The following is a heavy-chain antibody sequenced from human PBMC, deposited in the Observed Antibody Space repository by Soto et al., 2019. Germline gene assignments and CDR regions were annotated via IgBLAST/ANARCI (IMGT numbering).Heavy chain of an antibody. CDR1: GGTFSSYA. CDR3: ARGRQLWSYYYYYGMDV. V-gene: IGHV1-69*06. D-gene: IGHD5-18*01. CDR2: IIPIFGTA. Sequence: ASVKVSCKASGGTFSSYAISWVRQAPGQGLEWMGGIIPIFGTANYAQKFQGRVTITADRSTSTAYMELSSLRSEDTAVYYCARGRQLWSYYYYYGMDVWGQGTTVTVSS. J-gene: IGHJ6*02.